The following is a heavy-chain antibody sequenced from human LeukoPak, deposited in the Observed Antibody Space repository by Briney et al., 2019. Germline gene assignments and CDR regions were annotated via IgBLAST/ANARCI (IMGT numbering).Heavy chain of an antibody. D-gene: IGHD3-9*01. CDR3: ARATTYDILTGYFDY. Sequence: AGGSLRLSCAASGFTFSSYEMNWVRQAPGKGLEWVSYISSSGSTIYYADSVKGRFTMSRDNAKNSLYLQMNSLRAEDTAVYYCARATTYDILTGYFDYWGQGTLVTVSS. CDR1: GFTFSSYE. V-gene: IGHV3-48*03. CDR2: ISSSGSTI. J-gene: IGHJ4*02.